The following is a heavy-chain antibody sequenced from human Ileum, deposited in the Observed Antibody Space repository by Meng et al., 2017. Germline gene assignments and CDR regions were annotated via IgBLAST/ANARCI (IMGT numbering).Heavy chain of an antibody. D-gene: IGHD3-3*01. CDR1: GGSVSSNIAA. CDR3: ASGSGSLDY. V-gene: IGHV6-1*01. CDR2: TYYRSKWYS. Sequence: QVQLQKSGPGLGQPSQTLSPPCAVSGGSVSSNIAAWNWIRQSPLRGLEWLGRTYYRSKWYSEYAVSVKSRISITPDTSKNQFSLQMNSVTPEDTAVYYCASGSGSLDYWGPGTLVTVSS. J-gene: IGHJ4*02.